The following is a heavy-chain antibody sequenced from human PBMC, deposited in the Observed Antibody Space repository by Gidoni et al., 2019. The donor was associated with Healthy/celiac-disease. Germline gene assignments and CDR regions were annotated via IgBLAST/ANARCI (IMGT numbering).Heavy chain of an antibody. Sequence: EVQLVESGGGLVKPGRSLRLSCTASGFPFGYYAMSWFRQAPGKGLGWVGFIRSKAYGGTTEYAASVKGRFTISRDDSKSIAYLQMNSLKTEDTAVYYCTRVRYSYGYTFDYWGQGTLVTVSS. CDR3: TRVRYSYGYTFDY. J-gene: IGHJ4*02. CDR2: IRSKAYGGTT. D-gene: IGHD5-18*01. V-gene: IGHV3-49*05. CDR1: GFPFGYYA.